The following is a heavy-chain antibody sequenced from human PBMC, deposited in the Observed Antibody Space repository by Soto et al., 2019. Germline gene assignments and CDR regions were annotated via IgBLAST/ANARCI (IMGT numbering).Heavy chain of an antibody. Sequence: EASVKVSCKASGYRFTAYYIHWVRQAPGQGLEWMGRMNLDTGGTTYAQKFQGRVTMTRDTSISTAYMEVSNVKSDDTAMYYCARDGNFAFRGYSFAFDFWGQGTLVTVSS. V-gene: IGHV1-2*06. CDR2: MNLDTGGT. D-gene: IGHD5-18*01. CDR3: ARDGNFAFRGYSFAFDF. CDR1: GYRFTAYY. J-gene: IGHJ4*02.